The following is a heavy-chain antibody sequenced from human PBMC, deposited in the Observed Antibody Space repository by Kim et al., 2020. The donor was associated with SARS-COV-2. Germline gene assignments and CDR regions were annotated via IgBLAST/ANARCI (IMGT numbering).Heavy chain of an antibody. V-gene: IGHV3-7*01. CDR1: GFTFSSYW. Sequence: GGSLRLSCAASGFTFSSYWMSWVRQAPGKGLEWVANIKQDGSEKYYVDSVKGRFTISRDNAKNSLYLQMNSLRAEDTAVYYCARGERDSSGYYFRVGYYYGMDVWGQGTTVTVSS. J-gene: IGHJ6*02. CDR2: IKQDGSEK. D-gene: IGHD3-22*01. CDR3: ARGERDSSGYYFRVGYYYGMDV.